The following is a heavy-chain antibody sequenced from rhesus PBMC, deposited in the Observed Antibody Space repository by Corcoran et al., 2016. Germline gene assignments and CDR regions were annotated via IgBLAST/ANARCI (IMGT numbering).Heavy chain of an antibody. CDR1: GASISRNY. D-gene: IGHD4-29*01. Sequence: QVQLQESGPGLVKPSETLPLTCAVSGASISRNYWSWIRQAPGKGLEGIGSTYGSGGSTDYNPSLKTRVTISIATSKNQFSLKLSSVTAADTAVYYCARVGGGSSYVGNRFDVWGAGVLVTVSS. CDR3: ARVGGGSSYVGNRFDV. CDR2: TYGSGGST. V-gene: IGHV4S2*01. J-gene: IGHJ5-1*01.